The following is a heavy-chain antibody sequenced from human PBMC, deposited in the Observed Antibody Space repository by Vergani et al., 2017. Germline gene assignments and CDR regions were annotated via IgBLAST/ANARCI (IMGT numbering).Heavy chain of an antibody. CDR1: GGSFSVYY. CDR2: INDIGTT. CDR3: ARFRGPDIVGTAFDH. V-gene: IGHV4-34*01. Sequence: QVQLQQWGAGLLKPSETLSLTCGVHGGSFSVYYWSWIRQSPGKGLEWIGAINDIGTTNYNPSLRSRVTISVDTSKTQFSLRLNSVTAADTAVYFCARFRGPDIVGTAFDHWAQGTLVIVSS. D-gene: IGHD5-12*01. J-gene: IGHJ4*02.